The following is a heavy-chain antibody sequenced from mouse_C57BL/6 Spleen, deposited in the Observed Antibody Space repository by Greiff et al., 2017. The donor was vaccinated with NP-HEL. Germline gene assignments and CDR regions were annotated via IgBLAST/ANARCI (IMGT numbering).Heavy chain of an antibody. V-gene: IGHV1-18*01. CDR3: ARREIYYGYDEVGPFAY. J-gene: IGHJ3*01. D-gene: IGHD2-2*01. CDR2: INPNNGGT. CDR1: GYTFTDYN. Sequence: EVKLQESGPELVKPGASVKIPCKASGYTFTDYNMDWVKQSHGKSLEWIGDINPNNGGTIYNQKFKGKATLTVDKSSSTAYMELRSLTSEDTAVYYCARREIYYGYDEVGPFAYWGQGTLVTVSA.